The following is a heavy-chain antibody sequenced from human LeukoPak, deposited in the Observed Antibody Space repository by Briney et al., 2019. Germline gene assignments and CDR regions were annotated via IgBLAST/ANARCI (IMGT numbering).Heavy chain of an antibody. D-gene: IGHD3-22*01. Sequence: GRSLRLSCAASGFTFSSYAMHWVRQAPGKGLEWVAVISYDGSNKYYADSVKGRFTISRDNSKNTLYLQMNSLRAEDTAVYYCARDLYYYDSSGYYGTFDYWGQGTLVTVSS. J-gene: IGHJ4*02. V-gene: IGHV3-30*04. CDR3: ARDLYYYDSSGYYGTFDY. CDR2: ISYDGSNK. CDR1: GFTFSSYA.